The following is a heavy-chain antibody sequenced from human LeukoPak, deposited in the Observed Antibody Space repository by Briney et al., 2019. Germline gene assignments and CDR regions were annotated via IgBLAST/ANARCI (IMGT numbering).Heavy chain of an antibody. Sequence: GGSLRLSCAVSGFTFSDYALRWVRQTPGRGLEGVANIKPEGSEKYYVDSVKGRFTISRDNAKNSLYLQMNRLRAEDTAVYYCAKVSSSGWDAHAFDIWGQGTMVTVSS. CDR1: GFTFSDYA. J-gene: IGHJ3*02. D-gene: IGHD6-19*01. CDR2: IKPEGSEK. CDR3: AKVSSSGWDAHAFDI. V-gene: IGHV3-7*03.